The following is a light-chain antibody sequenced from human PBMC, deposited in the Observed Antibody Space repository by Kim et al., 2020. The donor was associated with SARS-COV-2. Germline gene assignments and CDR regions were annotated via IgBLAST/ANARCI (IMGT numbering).Light chain of an antibody. CDR3: QAWDSSTVV. Sequence: SYELTQPPSVSVSPGQTASITCSGDELGDKYTCWYQQKPGQSPVLVIYQDDKRPSGIPERFSGYNSGNAATLTISGTQAMDEADYYCQAWDSSTVVFGTGTKVTVL. J-gene: IGLJ1*01. CDR2: QDD. V-gene: IGLV3-1*01. CDR1: ELGDKY.